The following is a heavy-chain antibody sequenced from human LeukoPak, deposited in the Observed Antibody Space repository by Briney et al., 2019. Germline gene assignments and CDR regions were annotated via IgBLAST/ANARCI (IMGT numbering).Heavy chain of an antibody. J-gene: IGHJ6*03. Sequence: ASVKVSCKASGYTFTSYDINWVRQATGQGLEWMGWMNPNSGNTGYAQKFQGRVTMTRNTSISTAYMELSSLRSEDTAVYYCARGTSEYGSGSYYKLGRYYYYYMDVWGKGTTVTISS. CDR2: MNPNSGNT. D-gene: IGHD3-10*01. CDR1: GYTFTSYD. CDR3: ARGTSEYGSGSYYKLGRYYYYYMDV. V-gene: IGHV1-8*01.